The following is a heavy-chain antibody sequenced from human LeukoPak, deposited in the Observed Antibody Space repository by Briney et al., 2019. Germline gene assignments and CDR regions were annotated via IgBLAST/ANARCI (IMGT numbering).Heavy chain of an antibody. Sequence: SETLSLTCSVSGGSISSYYWSWIRQPPGKGLEWIGYISNSGSTNYNPSLKSRVTISVDTSKNQFSLKLSSVTAADTAMYYCARQATPSLPARDSSSYNPFDFRGQGALVTVSS. CDR2: ISNSGST. CDR3: ARQATPSLPARDSSSYNPFDF. D-gene: IGHD3-22*01. V-gene: IGHV4-59*08. J-gene: IGHJ4*02. CDR1: GGSISSYY.